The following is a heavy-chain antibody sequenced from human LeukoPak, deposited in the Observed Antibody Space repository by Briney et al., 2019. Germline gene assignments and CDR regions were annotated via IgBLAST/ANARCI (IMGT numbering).Heavy chain of an antibody. CDR2: IIPIFGTA. J-gene: IGHJ3*02. CDR3: ARENTGDPGMGGAFDI. CDR1: GYTFTSYG. Sequence: SVKVSCKASGYTFTSYGISWVRQAPGQGLEWMGGIIPIFGTANYAQKFQGRVTITTDESTSTAYMELSSLRSEDTAVYYCARENTGDPGMGGAFDIWGQGTMVTVSS. D-gene: IGHD7-27*01. V-gene: IGHV1-69*05.